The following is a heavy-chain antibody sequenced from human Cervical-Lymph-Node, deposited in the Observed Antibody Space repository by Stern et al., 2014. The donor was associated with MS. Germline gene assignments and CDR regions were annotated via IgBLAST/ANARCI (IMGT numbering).Heavy chain of an antibody. J-gene: IGHJ6*02. Sequence: VQLVESGGGVVQPGGSLRLTCAASGFTFRNYGMHWVRQAPGKGLEWVALVWFDGSNECYTNAVKGRFTISRDNSKNTLYLQMNSLRAEDTAVYYCARYSGSGEAPWGDGMDVWGQGTTVTVSS. CDR2: VWFDGSNE. CDR3: ARYSGSGEAPWGDGMDV. V-gene: IGHV3-33*01. CDR1: GFTFRNYG. D-gene: IGHD3-10*01.